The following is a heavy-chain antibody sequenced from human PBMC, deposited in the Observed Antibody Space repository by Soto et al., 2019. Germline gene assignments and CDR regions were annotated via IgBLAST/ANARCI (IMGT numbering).Heavy chain of an antibody. CDR1: GFTFSSYA. Sequence: GGSLRLSCAASGFTFSSYAMSWVRQAPRKGLEWVSAISGSGGSTYYADSVKGRFTISRDNSKNTLYLQMNSLRAEDTAVYYCAKGPSPYYYDSSGYFDYWGQGTLVTVSS. CDR2: ISGSGGST. J-gene: IGHJ4*02. D-gene: IGHD3-22*01. V-gene: IGHV3-23*01. CDR3: AKGPSPYYYDSSGYFDY.